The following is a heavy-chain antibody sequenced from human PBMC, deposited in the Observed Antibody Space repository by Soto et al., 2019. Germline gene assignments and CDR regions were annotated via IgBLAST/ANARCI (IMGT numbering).Heavy chain of an antibody. Sequence: QVQLVQSGAEVKKPGASLKVSCKASGYTFTNYDITWVRQAPGQGLEWMGWISAYNGNTNFAQKLQGRVTMTTDTSTSTAYLELRSLRSDDTAVYYCARVGRYSGYGSGIDVWGQGTTVTVSS. CDR2: ISAYNGNT. CDR3: ARVGRYSGYGSGIDV. D-gene: IGHD5-12*01. CDR1: GYTFTNYD. J-gene: IGHJ6*02. V-gene: IGHV1-18*01.